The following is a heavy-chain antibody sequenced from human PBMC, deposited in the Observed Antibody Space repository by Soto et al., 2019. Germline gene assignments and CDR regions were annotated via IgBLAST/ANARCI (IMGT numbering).Heavy chain of an antibody. J-gene: IGHJ4*02. Sequence: QVQLQQWGAGLLKPSETLSLTCAVYGGSFSGYYWSWIRQPPGKGLEWIGEINHSGSTNYNPSLKSRVTISVDTSKHQFSLKLSSVTAADTAVYYCARGRLLLWFGELSYFDYWGQGTLVTVSS. CDR3: ARGRLLLWFGELSYFDY. D-gene: IGHD3-10*01. CDR2: INHSGST. CDR1: GGSFSGYY. V-gene: IGHV4-34*01.